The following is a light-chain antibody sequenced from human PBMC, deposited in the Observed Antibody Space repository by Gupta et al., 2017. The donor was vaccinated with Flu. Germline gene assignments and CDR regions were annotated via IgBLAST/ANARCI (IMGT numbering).Light chain of an antibody. CDR2: EVS. Sequence: QSALTQPASVSGSPGQSITISCVGLSSDVGGYNYVSWYQQHPGKAPKLMIYEVSNRPSGVSNRYSGSKSGNTASLTISGLQAEDEADYYCSAYTSSSTLRVFGGGTKRTVL. J-gene: IGLJ3*02. CDR3: SAYTSSSTLRV. V-gene: IGLV2-14*01. CDR1: SSDVGGYNY.